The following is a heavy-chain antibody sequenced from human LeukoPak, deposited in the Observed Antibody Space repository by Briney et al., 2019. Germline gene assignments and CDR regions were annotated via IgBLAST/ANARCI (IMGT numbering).Heavy chain of an antibody. V-gene: IGHV3-23*01. CDR3: KYDYVWGSYHPLDY. CDR2: ISGSGGST. J-gene: IGHJ4*02. Sequence: GGSLRLSCAASGFTFSSYAMSWVRQAPGKGLEWVSAISGSGGSTYYADSVKGRFTISRDNSKNTLYLQMNGLRAEDTAVYYCKYDYVWGSYHPLDYWGQGTLVTVSS. CDR1: GFTFSSYA. D-gene: IGHD3-16*02.